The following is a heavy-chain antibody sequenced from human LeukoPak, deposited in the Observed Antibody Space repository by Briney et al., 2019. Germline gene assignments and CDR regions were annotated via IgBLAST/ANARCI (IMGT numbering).Heavy chain of an antibody. J-gene: IGHJ4*02. CDR3: ARKNVGYRSGQLDY. CDR1: GGSISRYY. D-gene: IGHD6-19*01. V-gene: IGHV4-59*01. Sequence: SETLSLTCTVSGGSISRYYWSWIPQPPGKGLEWIGYIYYSGSTNYNPSLKSRVTISVVTSKNQFSLKLSSVTAADTAVYYCARKNVGYRSGQLDYWGQGTLVTVSS. CDR2: IYYSGST.